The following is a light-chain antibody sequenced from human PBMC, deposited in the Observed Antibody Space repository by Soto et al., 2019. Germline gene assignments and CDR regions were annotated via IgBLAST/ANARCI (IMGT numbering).Light chain of an antibody. CDR2: KAS. CDR3: QQYNRYSWT. CDR1: QSISSW. Sequence: DIQMTQSPSTLSASVGDRVTITCRASQSISSWLAWYQQKPGKAPKLLIYKASSLESGVPSRFSGSGSGTEVTLTICSLQPDDFATYYCQQYNRYSWTFGQGTKVEIK. V-gene: IGKV1-5*03. J-gene: IGKJ1*01.